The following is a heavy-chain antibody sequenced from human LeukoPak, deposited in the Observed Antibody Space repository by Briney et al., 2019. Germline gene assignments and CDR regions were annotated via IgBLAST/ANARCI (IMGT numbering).Heavy chain of an antibody. CDR2: MNPNSGNT. D-gene: IGHD6-13*01. J-gene: IGHJ6*03. CDR3: ARGPSGSWSSRVRYMDV. Sequence: ASVKVSCKASGYTFTGYYMHWVRQAPGQGLEWMGWMNPNSGNTGYAQKFQGRVTITRNTSISTAYMELSSLRSEDTAVFYCARGPSGSWSSRVRYMDVWGKGTTVTVSS. CDR1: GYTFTGYY. V-gene: IGHV1-8*03.